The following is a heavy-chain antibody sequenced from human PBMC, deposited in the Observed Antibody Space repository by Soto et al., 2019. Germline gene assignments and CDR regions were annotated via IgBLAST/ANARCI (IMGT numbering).Heavy chain of an antibody. J-gene: IGHJ6*02. Sequence: ASVKVSCKASGYTFTSYDINWVRQATGQGLEWMGWMNPNSGNTGYAQKFQGRVTMTRNTSISTAYMELSSLRSEDTAVYYCARGVGLLAGMDVWGQGTTVTVSS. CDR2: MNPNSGNT. CDR1: GYTFTSYD. V-gene: IGHV1-8*01. CDR3: ARGVGLLAGMDV. D-gene: IGHD1-26*01.